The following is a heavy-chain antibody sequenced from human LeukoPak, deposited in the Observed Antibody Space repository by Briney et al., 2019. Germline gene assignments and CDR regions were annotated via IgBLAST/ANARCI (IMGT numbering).Heavy chain of an antibody. J-gene: IGHJ5*02. CDR1: GYSFNTYA. CDR3: ARAYLGENWFDP. D-gene: IGHD2-2*01. CDR2: INTQTGNT. Sequence: ASVKVSCKASGYSFNTYAISWVRQAPGQGLEWVGWINTQTGNTDYAQKVLDRVTMTADTSTSTAYMELRSLTSDDTAVYYCARAYLGENWFDPWGQGTLVTVSS. V-gene: IGHV1-18*01.